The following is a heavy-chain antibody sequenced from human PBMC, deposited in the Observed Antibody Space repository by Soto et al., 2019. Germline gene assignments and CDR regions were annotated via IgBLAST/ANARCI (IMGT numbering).Heavy chain of an antibody. V-gene: IGHV3-23*01. CDR1: GFTFSSYT. CDR2: FVGSTGST. J-gene: IGHJ4*02. CDR3: AKDTYYYDSSGYYRYFDY. D-gene: IGHD3-22*01. Sequence: GGSLRLSCAASGFTFSSYTMNWVRQAPGKGLEWVSTFVGSTGSTFYADSVKGRFTISRDDSKNTLFLQMNSLRAEDTAVYYCAKDTYYYDSSGYYRYFDYWGQGTLVTVSS.